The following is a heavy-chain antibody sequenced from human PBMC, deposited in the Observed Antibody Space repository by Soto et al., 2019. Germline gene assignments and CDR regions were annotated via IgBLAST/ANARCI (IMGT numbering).Heavy chain of an antibody. CDR2: IKQDGSEK. V-gene: IGHV3-7*03. Sequence: PGGSLRLSCAASGFTFSSYWMSWVRQAPGKGLEWVANIKQDGSEKYYADSVKGRFTISRDNAKNSLYLQMNSLRAEDTAVYYCARDRGVGYGGNSAYWGQGTLVTVSS. J-gene: IGHJ4*02. D-gene: IGHD4-17*01. CDR3: ARDRGVGYGGNSAY. CDR1: GFTFSSYW.